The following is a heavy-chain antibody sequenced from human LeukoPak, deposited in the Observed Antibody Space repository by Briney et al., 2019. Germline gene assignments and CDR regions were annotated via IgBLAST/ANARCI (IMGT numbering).Heavy chain of an antibody. J-gene: IGHJ4*02. Sequence: SETLSLTCTVSGGSISTYYWSWIRQPPGKGLESIGYIYYSGSTNYNPSLKSRVTISVDTSKNHFSLKLSSVTAADTAVYYCARHDYGSGSYMDFWGQGTLVTVSS. V-gene: IGHV4-59*08. CDR3: ARHDYGSGSYMDF. CDR1: GGSISTYY. D-gene: IGHD3-10*01. CDR2: IYYSGST.